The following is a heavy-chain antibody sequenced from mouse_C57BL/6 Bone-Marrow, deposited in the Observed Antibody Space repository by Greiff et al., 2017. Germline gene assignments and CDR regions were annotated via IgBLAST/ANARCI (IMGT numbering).Heavy chain of an antibody. CDR3: ARPPLTGTGYAMDY. J-gene: IGHJ4*01. CDR2: ISNGGGST. CDR1: GFTFSDYY. V-gene: IGHV5-12*01. D-gene: IGHD4-1*01. Sequence: EVKLVESGGGLVQPGGSLKLSCAASGFTFSDYYMYWVRQTPEKRLEWVAYISNGGGSTYYPDTVKGRFTISRDNAKNTLYLQMSRLKSEDTAMYYCARPPLTGTGYAMDYWGQGTSVTVAS.